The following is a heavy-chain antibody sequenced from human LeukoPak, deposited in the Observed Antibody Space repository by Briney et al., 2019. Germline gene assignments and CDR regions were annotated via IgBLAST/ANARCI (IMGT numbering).Heavy chain of an antibody. CDR3: ARDRYYDSSGYYDY. J-gene: IGHJ4*02. D-gene: IGHD3-22*01. CDR1: GGSLSSYY. V-gene: IGHV4-59*01. Sequence: SETLSLTCTVSGGSLSSYYWSWIRQPPGKGLEWIGYIYYSGSTNYNPSLKSRVTISVDTSKNQFSLKLSSVTAADTAVYYCARDRYYDSSGYYDYWGQGTLVTVSS. CDR2: IYYSGST.